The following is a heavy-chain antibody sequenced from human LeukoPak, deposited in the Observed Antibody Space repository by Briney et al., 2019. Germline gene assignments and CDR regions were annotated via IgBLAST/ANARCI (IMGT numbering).Heavy chain of an antibody. D-gene: IGHD6-13*01. V-gene: IGHV4-59*12. CDR1: GGSISSYY. CDR3: ARAVRQQLLYYYYYYMDV. J-gene: IGHJ6*03. CDR2: IYYSGST. Sequence: PSETLSLTCTVSGGSISSYYWSWIRQPPGKGLEWIGYIYYSGSTNYNPSLKSRVTISVDTSKNQFSLKLSSVTAADTAVYYCARAVRQQLLYYYYYYMDVWGKGTRSPSP.